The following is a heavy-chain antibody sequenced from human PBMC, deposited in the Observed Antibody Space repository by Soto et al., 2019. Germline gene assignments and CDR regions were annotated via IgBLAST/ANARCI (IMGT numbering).Heavy chain of an antibody. J-gene: IGHJ4*02. Sequence: QVQLVQSGAEVKKPGASVKVSCKASGYTFTNYAMHWVRQAPGQRLEWMGWINAGNGNTKYSQNFQGRVTITRDASAGTAYKELSSLRSEDTAVYYFARGIWSSGTYYFDSWGQGTLVTVSS. CDR1: GYTFTNYA. CDR2: INAGNGNT. V-gene: IGHV1-3*01. CDR3: ARGIWSSGTYYFDS. D-gene: IGHD1-26*01.